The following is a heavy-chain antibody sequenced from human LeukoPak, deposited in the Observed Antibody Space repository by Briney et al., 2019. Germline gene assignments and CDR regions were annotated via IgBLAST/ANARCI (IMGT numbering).Heavy chain of an antibody. CDR1: GFSFLNYG. J-gene: IGHJ5*02. V-gene: IGHV3-21*04. CDR2: IRSGSDYM. CDR3: TRPGDTLSWDGFDP. D-gene: IGHD2-21*02. Sequence: GGSLRLSCAASGFSFLNYGMNWVRHAPGEGLEWVASIRSGSDYMYYADSVKGRFTISRDNANNSLFLQMNSLRGDDTGIYHCTRPGDTLSWDGFDPWGQGTLVSVPS.